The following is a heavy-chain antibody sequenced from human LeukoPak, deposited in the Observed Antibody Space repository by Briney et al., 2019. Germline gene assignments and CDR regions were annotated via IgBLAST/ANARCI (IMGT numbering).Heavy chain of an antibody. D-gene: IGHD6-19*01. Sequence: TPSETLSLTCTVSGGSISSGGYYWSWIRQHPGKGLEWIGYIYYSGSTYYNPSLKSRVTISVDTSKNQFSLKLSSVTAADTAVYYCARPYSSGWYFAFDIWGQGTMVTVSS. CDR2: IYYSGST. CDR1: GGSISSGGYY. CDR3: ARPYSSGWYFAFDI. J-gene: IGHJ3*02. V-gene: IGHV4-31*03.